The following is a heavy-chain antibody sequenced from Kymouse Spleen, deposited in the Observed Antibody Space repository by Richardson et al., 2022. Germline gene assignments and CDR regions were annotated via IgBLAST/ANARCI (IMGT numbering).Heavy chain of an antibody. J-gene: IGHJ6*02. CDR3: AKDRGHQLHYYYYYGMDV. CDR1: GFTFSSYG. Sequence: QVQLVESGGGVVQPGRSLRLSCAASGFTFSSYGMHWVRQAPGKGLEWVAVISYDGSNKYYADSVKGRFTISRDNSKNTLYLQMNSLRAEDTAVYYCAKDRGHQLHYYYYYGMDVWGQGTTVTVSS. D-gene: IGHD2-2*02. CDR2: ISYDGSNK. V-gene: IGHV3-30*18.